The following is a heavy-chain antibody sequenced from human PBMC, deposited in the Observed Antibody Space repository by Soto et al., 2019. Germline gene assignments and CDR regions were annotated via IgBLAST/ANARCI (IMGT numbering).Heavy chain of an antibody. CDR3: ASGLVGATHYYYYYGMDV. V-gene: IGHV1-69*01. Sequence: QVQLVQSGAEVKKPGSSVKVSCKASGGTFSSYAISWVRQAPGQGLERMGGIIPIFGTANYAQKFQGRVTITADESTSTAYMELSSLRSEDTAVYYCASGLVGATHYYYYYGMDVWGQGTTVTVSS. J-gene: IGHJ6*02. D-gene: IGHD1-26*01. CDR2: IIPIFGTA. CDR1: GGTFSSYA.